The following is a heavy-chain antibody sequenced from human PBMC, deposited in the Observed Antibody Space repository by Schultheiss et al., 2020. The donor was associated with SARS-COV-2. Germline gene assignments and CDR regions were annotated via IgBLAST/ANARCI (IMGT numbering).Heavy chain of an antibody. CDR2: INHSGST. D-gene: IGHD6-13*01. V-gene: IGHV4-34*01. CDR3: ARGGIAAAGTPFFDY. CDR1: GGSISSYY. Sequence: SETLSLTCTVSGGSISSYYWSWIRQPPGKGLEWIGEINHSGSTNYNPSLKSRVTISVDTSKNQFSLKLSSVTAADTAVYYCARGGIAAAGTPFFDYWGQGTLVTVSS. J-gene: IGHJ4*02.